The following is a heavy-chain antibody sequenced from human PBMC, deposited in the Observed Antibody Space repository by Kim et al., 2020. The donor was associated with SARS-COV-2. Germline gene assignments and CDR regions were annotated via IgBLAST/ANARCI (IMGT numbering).Heavy chain of an antibody. D-gene: IGHD6-19*01. Sequence: SETLSLTCAVYGGSFSGYYWSWIRQPPGKGLEWIGEINHSGSTNYNPSLKSRVTISVDTSKNQFSLKLSSVTAADTAVYYCARVQWLVQGGLDYWGQGTLVTVSS. CDR2: INHSGST. V-gene: IGHV4-34*01. CDR1: GGSFSGYY. J-gene: IGHJ4*02. CDR3: ARVQWLVQGGLDY.